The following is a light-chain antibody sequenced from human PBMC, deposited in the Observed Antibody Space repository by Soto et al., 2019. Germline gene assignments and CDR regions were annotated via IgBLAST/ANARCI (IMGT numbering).Light chain of an antibody. J-gene: IGKJ2*01. CDR3: MQGTHWPYT. CDR2: QVS. V-gene: IGKV2-30*02. CDR1: QGLLHSTGDTF. Sequence: DVVMTQSPLSLPVTLGQPASISCRSSQGLLHSTGDTFLSWFQQRPGQSPRRLIYQVSNRDSGVPDRFSGSGSGTDFTLTISRVEAEDVGIYYCMQGTHWPYTFGQGTKLEI.